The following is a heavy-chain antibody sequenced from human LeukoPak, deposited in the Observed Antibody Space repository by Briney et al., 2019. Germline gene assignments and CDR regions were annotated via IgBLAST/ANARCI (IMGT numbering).Heavy chain of an antibody. CDR3: AREDYDGAGSYYTH. J-gene: IGHJ4*02. D-gene: IGHD3-10*01. CDR1: GFTFSSHG. Sequence: GGSLRLSCAASGFTFSSHGMHWVRQAPGKGLEWMAVIARDGGVALYADSVRGRFAISRDNSNNALYLQTNSLRGEDTAVYHCAREDYDGAGSYYTHWGQGTLVTVSS. V-gene: IGHV3-30*03. CDR2: IARDGGVA.